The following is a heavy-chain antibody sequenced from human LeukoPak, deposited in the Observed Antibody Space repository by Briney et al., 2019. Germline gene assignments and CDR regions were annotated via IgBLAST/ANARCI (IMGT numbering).Heavy chain of an antibody. Sequence: PGGSLRLSCAASGFTFSRYAMSWVRQAPGKGLEWVSAISGASETIYYADSVRGRFTISRDNSKNTLYLQMNSLRAEDTAVYYCARDDLGGNYYYYGMDVWGQGTTVTVSS. J-gene: IGHJ6*02. V-gene: IGHV3-23*01. D-gene: IGHD6-25*01. CDR2: ISGASETI. CDR1: GFTFSRYA. CDR3: ARDDLGGNYYYYGMDV.